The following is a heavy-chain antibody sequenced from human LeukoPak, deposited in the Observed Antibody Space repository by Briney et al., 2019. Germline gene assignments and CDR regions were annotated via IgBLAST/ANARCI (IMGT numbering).Heavy chain of an antibody. CDR3: ARVCSGGSCYPAYYYSYGMDV. CDR2: IKQDGSEK. V-gene: IGHV3-7*05. D-gene: IGHD2-15*01. Sequence: GGSLRLSCAASGFTFSNCWMSWVRQAPGKGLEWVANIKQDGSEKYYVDSVEGRFTISRDNAKNSLYLQMNSLRAEDTAVYYCARVCSGGSCYPAYYYSYGMDVWGQGTTDTVSS. J-gene: IGHJ6*02. CDR1: GFTFSNCW.